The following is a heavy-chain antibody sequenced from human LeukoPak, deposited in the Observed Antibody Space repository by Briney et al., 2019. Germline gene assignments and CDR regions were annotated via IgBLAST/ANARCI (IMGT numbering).Heavy chain of an antibody. Sequence: GGSLRLSCAASGFAFRSFAMSWVRQAPGKGLEWVSGISDRSGSTYYADSVKGRFIISRDNSKNTLYLQMNSLRAEDTAVYYCARDLIVAMVRGVSNWFDPWGQGTLVTVSS. V-gene: IGHV3-23*01. CDR3: ARDLIVAMVRGVSNWFDP. D-gene: IGHD3-10*01. CDR1: GFAFRSFA. CDR2: ISDRSGST. J-gene: IGHJ5*02.